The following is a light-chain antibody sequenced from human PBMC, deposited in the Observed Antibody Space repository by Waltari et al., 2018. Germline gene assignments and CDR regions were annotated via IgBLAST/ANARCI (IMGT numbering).Light chain of an antibody. CDR2: DVS. V-gene: IGLV2-14*03. J-gene: IGLJ3*02. CDR3: NSYTGSSSWV. Sequence: QSALTQPASVSGSPGQSITISCTGTASDVAFYNYVSWYQQHLGKAPKVIIYDVSERPSGVSNRFSGSKSGNTAYLTISGLQAEDEADYYCNSYTGSSSWVFGGGTKLTV. CDR1: ASDVAFYNY.